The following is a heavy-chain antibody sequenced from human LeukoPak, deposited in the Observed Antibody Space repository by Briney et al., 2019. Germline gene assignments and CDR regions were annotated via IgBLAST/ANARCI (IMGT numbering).Heavy chain of an antibody. CDR2: INHSGST. D-gene: IGHD3-10*01. CDR3: ARGRARRTMVRGSRMDV. J-gene: IGHJ6*04. V-gene: IGHV4-34*01. Sequence: KTSETLSLTCAVYGGSFRGYYWSWIRQPPGKGLEWIGEINHSGSTNYNPSLKSRVTISVDTSKNQFSLKLSSVTAADTAVYYCARGRARRTMVRGSRMDVWGKGTTVTVSS. CDR1: GGSFRGYY.